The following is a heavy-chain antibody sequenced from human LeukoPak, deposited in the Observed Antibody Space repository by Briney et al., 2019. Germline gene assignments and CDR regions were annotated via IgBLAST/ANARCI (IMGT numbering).Heavy chain of an antibody. D-gene: IGHD1-26*01. CDR1: GFTLSSFS. CDR2: IKQDGSEK. CDR3: ARRRGSCFFDY. V-gene: IGHV3-7*01. J-gene: IGHJ4*02. Sequence: GGSLSLSCAVSGFTLSSFSMPWVRQAPGKGLEWVANIKQDGSEKYYVDSVKGRFTISRDNAKNSLYLQMNSLRAEDTAVDYCARRRGSCFFDYWGQGTLVTVSS.